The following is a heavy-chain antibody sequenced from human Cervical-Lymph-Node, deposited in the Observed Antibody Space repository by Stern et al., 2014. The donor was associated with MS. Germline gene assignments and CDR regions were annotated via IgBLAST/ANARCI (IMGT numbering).Heavy chain of an antibody. CDR2: IDWDDAK. J-gene: IGHJ6*02. Sequence: QVTLKESGPALVKPTQTLTLTCTFSGFSLSTSGMCVSWIRQPPGKALEXLALIDWDDAKYYSTSLKTRLTISKDTSKNQVVLTMTNMDPVDTATYYCARAPSYCSGGSCYYYYYGMDVWGQGTTVTVSS. D-gene: IGHD2-15*01. V-gene: IGHV2-70*01. CDR1: GFSLSTSGMC. CDR3: ARAPSYCSGGSCYYYYYGMDV.